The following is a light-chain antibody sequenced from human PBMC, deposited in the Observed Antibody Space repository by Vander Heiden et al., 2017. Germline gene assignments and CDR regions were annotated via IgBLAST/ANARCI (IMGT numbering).Light chain of an antibody. J-gene: IGKJ4*01. Sequence: EIVLTQSPATLSLSPGERATLSCRASQSISSYLAWYQQKPGQPPRLLIYDTSSRATGIPVRFSGRGSGTDFTLTISSLEPDDFAVYFCQQRSKWPSATFGGGTKVEIK. V-gene: IGKV3-11*01. CDR2: DTS. CDR3: QQRSKWPSAT. CDR1: QSISSY.